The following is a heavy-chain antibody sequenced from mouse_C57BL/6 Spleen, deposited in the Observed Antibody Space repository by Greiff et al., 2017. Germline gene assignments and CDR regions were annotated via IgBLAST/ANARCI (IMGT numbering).Heavy chain of an antibody. J-gene: IGHJ2*01. Sequence: VQLQQSGPELVKPGASVKISCKASGYPFTDYYMNWVKQSHGKSLEWIGDINPNNGGTSYNQKFKGKATLTVDKSSGTAYMALRSLTAEDSASYYCARGSYYSKEDYWGQGTTLTVSS. CDR3: ARGSYYSKEDY. V-gene: IGHV1-26*01. D-gene: IGHD2-5*01. CDR1: GYPFTDYY. CDR2: INPNNGGT.